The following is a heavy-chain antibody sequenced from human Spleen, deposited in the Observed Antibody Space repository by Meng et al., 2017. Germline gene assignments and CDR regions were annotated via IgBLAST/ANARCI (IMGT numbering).Heavy chain of an antibody. J-gene: IGHJ6*02. Sequence: SVKVSCKASGGTFSSYAISWVRQAPGQGLEWMGGIIPIFGTANYAQKFQGRVTITADKSTSTAYMELSSLRSEDTAVYYCARVRIRCSSTSCFSALDYYYGMDVWGQGTTVTVSS. V-gene: IGHV1-69*06. CDR2: IIPIFGTA. D-gene: IGHD2-2*01. CDR3: ARVRIRCSSTSCFSALDYYYGMDV. CDR1: GGTFSSYA.